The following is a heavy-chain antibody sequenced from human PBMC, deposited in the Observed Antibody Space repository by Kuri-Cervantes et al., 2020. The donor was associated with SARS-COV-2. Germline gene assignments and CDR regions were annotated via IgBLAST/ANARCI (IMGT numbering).Heavy chain of an antibody. CDR2: ISAYNGNT. CDR1: ETTFPNYD. CDR3: ARDLRLGKSLDY. D-gene: IGHD7-27*01. Sequence: ASVKVSCKAPETTFPNYDINWVRQAPGQGLEWMGWISAYNGNTNYAQKLQGRVTMTRDTSISTAYMELSRLRSDDTAVYYCARDLRLGKSLDYWGQGTLVTVSS. J-gene: IGHJ4*02. V-gene: IGHV1-18*01.